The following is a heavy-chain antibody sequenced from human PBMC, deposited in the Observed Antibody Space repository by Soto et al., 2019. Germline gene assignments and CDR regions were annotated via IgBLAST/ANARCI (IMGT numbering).Heavy chain of an antibody. D-gene: IGHD3-22*01. CDR1: GFTFSHYG. CDR3: AKDRTMIAEARYFDY. Sequence: QVQLVESGGGVVQPGRSLRLSCAASGFTFSHYGMHWVRQAPGKGLEWVAVISYDGINKYFADSVKGRFTISRDNSKNTLYLQMNSLRAEDTAVYYCAKDRTMIAEARYFDYWGQGTLVTVSS. J-gene: IGHJ4*02. V-gene: IGHV3-30*18. CDR2: ISYDGINK.